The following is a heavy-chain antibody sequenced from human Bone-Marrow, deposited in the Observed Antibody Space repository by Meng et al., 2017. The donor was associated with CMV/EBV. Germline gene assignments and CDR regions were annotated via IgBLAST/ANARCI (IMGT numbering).Heavy chain of an antibody. Sequence: SVKVSCKASGGTFSSYTISWVRQAPGQGLEWMGRIIPILGIANYAQKFQGRVTITADKSTSTAYMELSSLRSEDTAVYYCARDNKNPGLEWLDYYGMDVWGQGTTVTVSS. CDR2: IIPILGIA. D-gene: IGHD3-3*01. CDR1: GGTFSSYT. CDR3: ARDNKNPGLEWLDYYGMDV. V-gene: IGHV1-69*04. J-gene: IGHJ6*02.